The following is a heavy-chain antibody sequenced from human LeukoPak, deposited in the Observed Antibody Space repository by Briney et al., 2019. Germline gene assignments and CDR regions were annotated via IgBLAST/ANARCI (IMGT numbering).Heavy chain of an antibody. V-gene: IGHV3-23*01. CDR3: AKISMTYLLIQFAFDI. CDR2: ISGSGGST. CDR1: GFTFSSYA. D-gene: IGHD2-8*01. Sequence: GRSLRLSCAASGFTFSSYAMSSVRQAPGKGLEWHSSISGSGGSTYYADSVKGRFTMSRYNSKNTLYLQMNSLRAEDTAVYYCAKISMTYLLIQFAFDIWGQGKMVTVSS. J-gene: IGHJ3*02.